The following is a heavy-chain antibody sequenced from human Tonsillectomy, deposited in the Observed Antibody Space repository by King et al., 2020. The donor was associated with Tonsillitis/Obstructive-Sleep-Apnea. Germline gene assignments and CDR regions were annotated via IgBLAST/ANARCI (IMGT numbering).Heavy chain of an antibody. D-gene: IGHD2-2*01. Sequence: QLVQSGAEVKKPGASVKVSCKASGYTFTTYDINWVRQATGQGLEWMGWMNPNSGNTGYAQKFQGRVTKTRNTSISTAYMELSSLRSEDTAVYYCATPPPDCSSTSCYWYFDSWGQGSLVTVSS. J-gene: IGHJ4*02. CDR3: ATPPPDCSSTSCYWYFDS. V-gene: IGHV1-8*01. CDR2: MNPNSGNT. CDR1: GYTFTTYD.